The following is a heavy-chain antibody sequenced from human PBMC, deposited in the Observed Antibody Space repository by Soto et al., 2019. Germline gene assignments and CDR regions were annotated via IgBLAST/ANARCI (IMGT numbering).Heavy chain of an antibody. CDR2: INHSGST. CDR3: ARGRVAAAGTGGPHSYYYYGMDV. J-gene: IGHJ6*02. CDR1: GGSFSGYY. D-gene: IGHD6-13*01. V-gene: IGHV4-34*01. Sequence: QVQLQQWGAGLLKPSETLSLTCAVYGGSFSGYYWSWIRQPPGKGQEWIGEINHSGSTNYNPSLKSRVTISVDTSKNQFSLKLSSVTAADTAVYYCARGRVAAAGTGGPHSYYYYGMDVWGQGTTVTVSS.